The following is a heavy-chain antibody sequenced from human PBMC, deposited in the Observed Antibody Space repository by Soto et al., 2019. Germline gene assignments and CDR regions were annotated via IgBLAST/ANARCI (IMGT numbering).Heavy chain of an antibody. D-gene: IGHD1-26*01. Sequence: PGASVKVSCKASGGTFSSYAISWVRQAPGQGLEWMGGIIPIFDTANYAQKFQGRVTITADESTSTAYMELSGLRSEDTAVYYCARDRERSVGATGDAFDIWGQGTMVTVSS. CDR3: ARDRERSVGATGDAFDI. J-gene: IGHJ3*02. CDR2: IIPIFDTA. V-gene: IGHV1-69*13. CDR1: GGTFSSYA.